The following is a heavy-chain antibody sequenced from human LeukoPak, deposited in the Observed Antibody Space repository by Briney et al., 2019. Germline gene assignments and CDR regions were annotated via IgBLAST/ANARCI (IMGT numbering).Heavy chain of an antibody. J-gene: IGHJ4*02. Sequence: PSETLSLTCTVSGGSIISYYWSWIRPPPGKGLEWIGYIYYSGSTNYNPSLKSRVTISVDKSKNQFSLKLSYVTAADTAVYYCARVADFWSGYYSDYWGQGTLVTVSS. CDR2: IYYSGST. CDR3: ARVADFWSGYYSDY. D-gene: IGHD3-3*01. CDR1: GGSIISYY. V-gene: IGHV4-59*08.